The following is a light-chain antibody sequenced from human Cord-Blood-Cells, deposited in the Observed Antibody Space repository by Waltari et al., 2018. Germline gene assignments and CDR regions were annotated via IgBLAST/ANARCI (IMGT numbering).Light chain of an antibody. CDR1: SSDVGGYNY. CDR3: SSYAGSNNYV. J-gene: IGLJ1*01. Sequence: QSALTQPPSASGSPGQSVTIPCTGTSSDVGGYNYVSWYQPHPGKAPKLMIYEVSKRPSGVPDRFSVPKSGDTASLTVSGLQAEDEADYYCSSYAGSNNYVFGTGTKVTVL. CDR2: EVS. V-gene: IGLV2-8*01.